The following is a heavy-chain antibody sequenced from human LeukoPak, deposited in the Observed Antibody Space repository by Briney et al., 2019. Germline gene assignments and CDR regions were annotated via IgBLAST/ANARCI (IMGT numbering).Heavy chain of an antibody. J-gene: IGHJ4*02. D-gene: IGHD1-26*01. CDR1: GFTFSSYD. Sequence: GGSLRLSCAASGFTFSSYDMHWVRQAPGKGLEWVAVIWYDGSNKYYADSVKGRFTISRDNSKNTLYLQMNSLRAEDTAVYYCARDRGSGRRLDYWGQGTLVTVSS. CDR3: ARDRGSGRRLDY. CDR2: IWYDGSNK. V-gene: IGHV3-33*01.